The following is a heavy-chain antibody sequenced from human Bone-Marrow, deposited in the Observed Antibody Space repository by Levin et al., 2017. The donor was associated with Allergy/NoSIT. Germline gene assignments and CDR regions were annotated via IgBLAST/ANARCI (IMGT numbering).Heavy chain of an antibody. J-gene: IGHJ4*02. CDR3: ARGYFDY. CDR2: ISYDGSNK. V-gene: IGHV3-30*04. CDR1: GFTFSSYA. Sequence: GGSLRLSCAASGFTFSSYAMHWVRQAPGKGLEWVAVISYDGSNKYYADSVKGRFTISRDNSKNTLYLQMNSLRAEDTAVYYCARGYFDYWGQGTLVTVSS.